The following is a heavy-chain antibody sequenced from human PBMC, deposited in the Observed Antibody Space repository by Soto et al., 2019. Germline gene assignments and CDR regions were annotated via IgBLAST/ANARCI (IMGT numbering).Heavy chain of an antibody. CDR2: ISMSGTTM. Sequence: EVRLVESGGGLAQPGGSLRLSCAGSGFTFSSYAMNWVRQSPGKGLEWVSYISMSGTTMFYADSVKGRFTISRDNAKKSLFLQMNSLRDEDAAMYYCARDAIGDATNWFDPWGQGTLVTVSS. CDR1: GFTFSSYA. V-gene: IGHV3-48*02. J-gene: IGHJ5*02. CDR3: ARDAIGDATNWFDP.